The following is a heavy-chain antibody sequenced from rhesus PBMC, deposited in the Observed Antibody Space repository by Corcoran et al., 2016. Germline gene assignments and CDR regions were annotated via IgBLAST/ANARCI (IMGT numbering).Heavy chain of an antibody. CDR3: AKGITATLIGGYFDY. V-gene: IGHV3S5*01. D-gene: IGHD5-12*01. CDR2: ISYSGRST. J-gene: IGHJ4*01. CDR1: GFTFNSYG. Sequence: EVQLVETGGGLVQPGGSLRLSCAASGFTFNSYGINWVRQAPGKGLEWVSGISYSGRSTYYRDSVKGRFTISRDNSKNTLSLQMNSLRAEDTAIYYCAKGITATLIGGYFDYWGQGVLVTVSS.